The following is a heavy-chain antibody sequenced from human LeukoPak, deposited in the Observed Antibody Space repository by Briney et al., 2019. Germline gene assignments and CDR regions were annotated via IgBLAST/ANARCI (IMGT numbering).Heavy chain of an antibody. CDR3: ARDVVGGAFDI. D-gene: IGHD1-26*01. Sequence: GGSLRLSCAASGFTFSSYSMNWVRQAPGKGLEWVAVISYDGSNKYYADSVKGRFTTSRDNSKNTLYLQMNSLRAEDTAVYYCARDVVGGAFDIWGQGTMVTVSS. V-gene: IGHV3-30*03. CDR2: ISYDGSNK. J-gene: IGHJ3*02. CDR1: GFTFSSYS.